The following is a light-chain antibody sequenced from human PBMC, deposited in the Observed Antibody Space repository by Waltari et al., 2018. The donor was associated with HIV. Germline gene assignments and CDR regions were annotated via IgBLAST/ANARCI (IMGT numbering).Light chain of an antibody. CDR2: DVN. CDR1: SSYVGCYNY. J-gene: IGLJ2*01. V-gene: IGLV2-11*01. CDR3: CSYAGNYTLV. Sequence: QSALTQPRSVSGSPGQSVTVSCTGTSSYVGCYNYLSWYQQHPGKAPKLMIYDVNKRPSGVPDRFSGSKSGNPASLTISGLQAEDEADYYCCSYAGNYTLVFGGGTKLTVL.